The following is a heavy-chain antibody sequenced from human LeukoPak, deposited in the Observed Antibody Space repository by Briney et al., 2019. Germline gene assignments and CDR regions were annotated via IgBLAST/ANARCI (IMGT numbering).Heavy chain of an antibody. V-gene: IGHV3-9*01. CDR3: AKVAGTYYWYFDL. J-gene: IGHJ2*01. CDR1: GFTFDDYA. Sequence: GRSLRLSCAASGFTFDDYAMHWVRHAPGKGLEWVSGISWNSGSIGYADSVKGRFTISRDNAKNSLYLQMNSLRAEDTALYYCAKVAGTYYWYFDLWGRGTLVTVSS. CDR2: ISWNSGSI. D-gene: IGHD6-13*01.